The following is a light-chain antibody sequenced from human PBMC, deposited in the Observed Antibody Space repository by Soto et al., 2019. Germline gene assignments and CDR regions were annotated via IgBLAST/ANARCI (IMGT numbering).Light chain of an antibody. CDR2: TNN. V-gene: IGLV1-44*01. Sequence: QSVLTQPPSASGTPGQRVTISCSGSYSNIGSNTVNWYQQFPGAAPKLLISTNNQRPSGVPDRFSGSKSGTSASLTITGRQSDDEALYYCAAWDDSLNGRGVFGGGTKLTVL. J-gene: IGLJ3*02. CDR1: YSNIGSNT. CDR3: AAWDDSLNGRGV.